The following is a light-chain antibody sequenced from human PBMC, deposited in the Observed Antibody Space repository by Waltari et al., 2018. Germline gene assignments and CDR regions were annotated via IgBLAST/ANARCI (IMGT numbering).Light chain of an antibody. Sequence: EIVLTHSPGTLSLSQGARDTLSCRASQGISKYLAWYQQKPGKAPRLLIYAASSRATGIPDRFSGSGSGTDFSLTISRLEPEDFAVYYCQNHERLPAMFGQGTKVEIK. CDR2: AAS. CDR1: QGISKY. V-gene: IGKV3-20*01. J-gene: IGKJ1*01. CDR3: QNHERLPAM.